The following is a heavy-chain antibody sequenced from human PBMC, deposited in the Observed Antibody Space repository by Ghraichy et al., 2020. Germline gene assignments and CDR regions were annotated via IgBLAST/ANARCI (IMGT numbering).Heavy chain of an antibody. Sequence: SETLSLTCTVSGGSISSYYWSWIRQPPGKGLEWIGYIYYSGSTNYNPSLKSRVTISVDTSKNQFSLKLSSVTAADTAVYYCATSNRRYNWFDPWGQGTLVTVSS. D-gene: IGHD1-14*01. J-gene: IGHJ5*02. CDR3: ATSNRRYNWFDP. CDR2: IYYSGST. CDR1: GGSISSYY. V-gene: IGHV4-59*08.